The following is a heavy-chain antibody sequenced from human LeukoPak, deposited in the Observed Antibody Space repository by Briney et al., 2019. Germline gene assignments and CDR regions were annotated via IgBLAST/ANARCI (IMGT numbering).Heavy chain of an antibody. D-gene: IGHD5-18*01. CDR3: AREAMYSYGNNLDY. Sequence: SETLSLTCTVSGGSVSSGSYYWSWIRQPPGKGLEWIGYIYYSGSTNYNPSLKSRATISVDTSKNQFSLKLSSVTAADTAVYHCAREAMYSYGNNLDYWGQGTLVTVSS. V-gene: IGHV4-61*01. CDR1: GGSVSSGSYY. CDR2: IYYSGST. J-gene: IGHJ4*02.